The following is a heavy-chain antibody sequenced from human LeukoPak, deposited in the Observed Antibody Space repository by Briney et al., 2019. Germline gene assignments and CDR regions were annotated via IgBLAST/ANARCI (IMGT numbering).Heavy chain of an antibody. CDR2: IYTSGTT. CDR1: GGSVSSGFYY. J-gene: IGHJ4*02. Sequence: PSETLSLTCTVSGGSVSSGFYYWSWIRQPAGKGLEWIGRIYTSGTTNYNPSLKSRVTISVDTSKTPFSLKLNSVTAADTAVYYSAADFSDWGQGTLVTVSS. V-gene: IGHV4-61*02. CDR3: AADFSD. D-gene: IGHD2-21*01.